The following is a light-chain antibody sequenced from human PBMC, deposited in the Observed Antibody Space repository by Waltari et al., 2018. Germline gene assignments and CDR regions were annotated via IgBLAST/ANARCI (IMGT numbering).Light chain of an antibody. Sequence: QSVLTQPPSASGTPGQRVTISCSGSSSNIGSNYVYWYQQLPGTAPKLLIYRNNQRPSGVPARSSDSKSGTSASLALSGLRSEDEADYYCAAWDDSLSGSWVFGGGTKLTVL. J-gene: IGLJ3*02. CDR3: AAWDDSLSGSWV. CDR2: RNN. V-gene: IGLV1-47*01. CDR1: SSNIGSNY.